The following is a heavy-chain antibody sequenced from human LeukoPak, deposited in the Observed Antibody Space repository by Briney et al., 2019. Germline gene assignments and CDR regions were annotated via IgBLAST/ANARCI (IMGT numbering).Heavy chain of an antibody. Sequence: PGGSLRLSCAASGLTFNQYWMHWVRQGSGKGQAWVSRISLDGSETDYADSVKGRFTVSRDNAKNTVYLQMNRLRVDDTAVYYCARGVYGNFDSWGQGILVTVSS. CDR3: ARGVYGNFDS. V-gene: IGHV3-74*01. CDR1: GLTFNQYW. J-gene: IGHJ4*02. CDR2: ISLDGSET. D-gene: IGHD3-10*01.